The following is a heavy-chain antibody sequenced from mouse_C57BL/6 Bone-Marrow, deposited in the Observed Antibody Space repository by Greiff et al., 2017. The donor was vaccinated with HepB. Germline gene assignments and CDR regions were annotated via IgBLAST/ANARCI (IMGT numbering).Heavy chain of an antibody. CDR2: INYDGSST. CDR1: GFTFSDYY. J-gene: IGHJ2*01. V-gene: IGHV5-16*01. Sequence: DVMLVESAGGLLQPGSSMKLSCTASGFTFSDYYLAWVRQVPEKGLEWVANINYDGSSTYYLDSLKSRFIISRDNAKNILYLQMSSLKSEDTATYYCARETYYFDYWGQGTTLTVSS. CDR3: ARETYYFDY.